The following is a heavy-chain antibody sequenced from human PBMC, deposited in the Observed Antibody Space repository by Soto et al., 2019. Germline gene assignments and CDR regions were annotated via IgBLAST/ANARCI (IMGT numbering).Heavy chain of an antibody. CDR3: ARDRTITGIDS. CDR1: GGSISSDDYY. CDR2: IYYSGRT. D-gene: IGHD1-20*01. V-gene: IGHV4-30-4*02. J-gene: IGHJ4*02. Sequence: PSETLSLTCTVSGGSISSDDYYWSWIRQPPGKGLEWIGYIYYSGRTNYNPSLNSRLTISVDTSKNQFSLKLSSVTAADTAVYYCARDRTITGIDSWGQGTLVTVS.